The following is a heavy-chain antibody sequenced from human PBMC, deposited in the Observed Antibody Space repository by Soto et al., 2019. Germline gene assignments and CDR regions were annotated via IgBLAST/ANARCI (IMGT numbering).Heavy chain of an antibody. D-gene: IGHD3-22*01. CDR1: GFTFSTYA. Sequence: EVQLLESGGGLVQPGGSLRLSCAASGFTFSTYAMAWVRQAPGKGLEWVSAISGSGAGAYVADSVRGRFTISRDNSKNTLDLQMSGLIAEDTALYYCAKAFDASGYYYERAFDYWGQGTLVTVSS. CDR2: ISGSGAGA. J-gene: IGHJ4*02. CDR3: AKAFDASGYYYERAFDY. V-gene: IGHV3-23*01.